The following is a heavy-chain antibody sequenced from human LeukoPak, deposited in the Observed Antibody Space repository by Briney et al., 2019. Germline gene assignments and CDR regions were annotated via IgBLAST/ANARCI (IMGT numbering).Heavy chain of an antibody. CDR3: ATAVGRLRSGGYFDY. CDR1: GYTLTELS. D-gene: IGHD5-12*01. CDR2: FDPEDGET. Sequence: ASVKVSCKVSGYTLTELSMHWVRQAPGKGPEWMGGFDPEDGETIYAQKFQGRVTMTEDTSTDTAYMELSSLRSEDTAVYYCATAVGRLRSGGYFDYWGQGTLVTVSS. J-gene: IGHJ4*02. V-gene: IGHV1-24*01.